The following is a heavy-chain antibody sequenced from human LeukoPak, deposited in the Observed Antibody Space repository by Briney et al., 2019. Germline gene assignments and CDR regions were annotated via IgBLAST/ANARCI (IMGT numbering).Heavy chain of an antibody. CDR3: ARERPTIAARSSNWFDP. J-gene: IGHJ5*02. CDR1: GYTFTSYY. D-gene: IGHD6-6*01. V-gene: IGHV1-46*01. CDR2: INPSGGST. Sequence: ASVKVSCKASGYTFTSYYMHWVRQAPGQGLEWMGIINPSGGSTSYAQKFQGRVTMTRDTSTSTVYMELNSLRSEDTAVYYCARERPTIAARSSNWFDPWGQGTLVTVSS.